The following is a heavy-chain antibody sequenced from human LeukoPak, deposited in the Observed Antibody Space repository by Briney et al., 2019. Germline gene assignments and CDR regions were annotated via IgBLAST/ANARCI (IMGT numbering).Heavy chain of an antibody. D-gene: IGHD5-18*01. J-gene: IGHJ4*02. CDR1: GYTFTSYD. Sequence: ASVKVSCKASGYTFTSYDINWVRQATGQGLEWMGWMNPNSGNTGYAQKFQGRVTMTRNTSISTAYMELSSLRSEDTAVYYRARVTAMVTYEFDYWGQGTLVTVSS. CDR2: MNPNSGNT. V-gene: IGHV1-8*02. CDR3: ARVTAMVTYEFDY.